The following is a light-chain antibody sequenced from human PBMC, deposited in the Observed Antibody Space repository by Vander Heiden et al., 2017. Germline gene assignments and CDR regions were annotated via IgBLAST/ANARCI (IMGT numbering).Light chain of an antibody. Sequence: QSALTQPASVSGSPGQSITISCTGTSSDVGTYNYVSWYQQHPGKAPKLMIYNVSARPSGVSNRFSGSKSGNTASLTISGLQDEDETDYYCSSWTSSSTLAFGGGTKLTVL. V-gene: IGLV2-14*03. CDR3: SSWTSSSTLA. J-gene: IGLJ2*01. CDR1: SSDVGTYNY. CDR2: NVS.